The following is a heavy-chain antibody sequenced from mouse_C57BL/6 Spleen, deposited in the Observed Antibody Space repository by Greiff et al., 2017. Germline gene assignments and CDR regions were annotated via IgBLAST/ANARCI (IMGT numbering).Heavy chain of an antibody. D-gene: IGHD1-1*01. CDR2: IDPNSGGT. CDR1: GYTFTSYW. V-gene: IGHV1-72*01. Sequence: QVQLQQPGAELVKPGASVKLSCKASGYTFTSYWMHWVKQRPGRGLEWIGRIDPNSGGTTYNEKFKSKDTLTVDKPSSTAYMQLSSLTSEESAVYYCGRDGIYYYGSSYAMDYWGQGTSVTVSS. J-gene: IGHJ4*01. CDR3: GRDGIYYYGSSYAMDY.